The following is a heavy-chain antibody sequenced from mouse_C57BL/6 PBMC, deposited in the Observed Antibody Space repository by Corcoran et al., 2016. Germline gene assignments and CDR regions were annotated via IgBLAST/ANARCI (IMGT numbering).Heavy chain of an antibody. D-gene: IGHD4-1*01. CDR1: GFSLSTSGMG. J-gene: IGHJ3*01. CDR2: IYWDDDK. V-gene: IGHV8-12*01. Sequence: QVTLKESGPGILQSSQTLSLTCSFSGFSLSTSGMGVSWIRQPSGKGLEWLAHIYWDDDKRYNPSLKSRLTISKDTSRNQVFLKITSVDTADTATYYCVLTGTGFAYWGQGTLVTVSA. CDR3: VLTGTGFAY.